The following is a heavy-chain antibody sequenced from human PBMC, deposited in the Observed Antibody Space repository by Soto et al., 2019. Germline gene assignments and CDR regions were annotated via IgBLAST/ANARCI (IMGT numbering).Heavy chain of an antibody. V-gene: IGHV1-69*14. CDR2: IIPIFRTP. J-gene: IGHJ6*02. CDR3: AKDKDREQLGGNYYCALDV. CDR1: GDTFSSFA. D-gene: IGHD1-1*01. Sequence: QVQLVQSGAEVKKPGSSVKVSCQASGDTFSSFAISWVRQAPGQGLEWMGGIIPIFRTPKYAQKFQGRVTITADKPTSTAYMELSSLRSEDTAVYYGAKDKDREQLGGNYYCALDVCGQGTTVIVSS.